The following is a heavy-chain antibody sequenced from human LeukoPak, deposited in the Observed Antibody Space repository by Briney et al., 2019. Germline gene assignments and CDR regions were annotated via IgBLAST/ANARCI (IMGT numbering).Heavy chain of an antibody. Sequence: GSLLLSCAASGFPFDDYGMSWARQAPGKGLEWVDGLNWNGGSTGYADSVKGRFTISRDKAKNSLYLQMNSLRAEDTALYYCARGPLAYDSSGYYLMAAFDIWGQGTMVTVSS. CDR3: ARGPLAYDSSGYYLMAAFDI. V-gene: IGHV3-20*04. J-gene: IGHJ3*02. CDR1: GFPFDDYG. D-gene: IGHD3-22*01. CDR2: LNWNGGST.